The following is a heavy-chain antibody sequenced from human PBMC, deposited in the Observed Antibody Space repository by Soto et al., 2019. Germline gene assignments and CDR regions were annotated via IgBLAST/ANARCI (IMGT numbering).Heavy chain of an antibody. J-gene: IGHJ4*02. V-gene: IGHV3-23*01. Sequence: EVQLLESGGGLVQPGGSLRLSCAASGFTFSDYSMTWVRQAPGMGLEWVSTISGGGSTTYYADSVEGRFIISRDNSKNTVYLQLDSLRAEDTAAYYCARRAGECNGGSCYSRFWGQGGLVTVSS. D-gene: IGHD2-15*01. CDR1: GFTFSDYS. CDR3: ARRAGECNGGSCYSRF. CDR2: ISGGGSTT.